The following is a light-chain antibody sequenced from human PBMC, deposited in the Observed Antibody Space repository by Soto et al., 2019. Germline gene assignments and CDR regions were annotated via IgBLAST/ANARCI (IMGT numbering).Light chain of an antibody. CDR1: QDVSRY. Sequence: DIQLTQSPSFLSASVGDRVTITCRASQDVSRYLAWYQQKPGKAPNLLIYAASTLRSGVPSRFSGSGSEPEFPLTISSLQPEDFATYYCQQLNSYVFAFGPGTKVDIK. J-gene: IGKJ3*01. CDR2: AAS. CDR3: QQLNSYVFA. V-gene: IGKV1-9*01.